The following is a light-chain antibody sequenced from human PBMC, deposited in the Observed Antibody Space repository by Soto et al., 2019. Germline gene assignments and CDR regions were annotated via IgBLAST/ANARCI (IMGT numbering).Light chain of an antibody. CDR1: QDIANY. CDR2: AAI. Sequence: DIQMTQSPSSLSASVGDRVTITCRASQDIANYLAWYQQKPGKVPKLLIYAAITLQSGVPSRFSGSGSGTDFTLTISSLQPEDVATYYCQKYYNAPRTCGQGTKVE. J-gene: IGKJ1*01. CDR3: QKYYNAPRT. V-gene: IGKV1-27*01.